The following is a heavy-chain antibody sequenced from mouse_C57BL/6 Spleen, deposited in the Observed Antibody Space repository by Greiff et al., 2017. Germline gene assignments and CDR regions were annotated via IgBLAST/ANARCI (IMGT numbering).Heavy chain of an antibody. V-gene: IGHV1-77*01. J-gene: IGHJ4*01. CDR1: GYTFTDYY. Sequence: QVQLKQSGAELVKPGASVKISCKASGYTFTDYYINWVKQRPGQGLEWIGKIGPGSGSTYYNEKFKGKATLTADKSSSTAYMQLSSLTSEDSAVYFCARNYGSSYLYYYAMDYWGQGTSVTVSS. D-gene: IGHD1-1*01. CDR2: IGPGSGST. CDR3: ARNYGSSYLYYYAMDY.